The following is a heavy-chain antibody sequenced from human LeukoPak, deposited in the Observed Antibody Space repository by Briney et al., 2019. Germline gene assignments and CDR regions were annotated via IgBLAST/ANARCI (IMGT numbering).Heavy chain of an antibody. Sequence: ASVKVSCKASGGTFSSYAISWVRQAPGQGLEWMGGIIPIFGTANYAQKFQGRVTITADESTGAAYMELSSLRSEDTAVYYCAGPPVVHAEYFQHWGQGTLVTVSS. D-gene: IGHD4-23*01. V-gene: IGHV1-69*13. J-gene: IGHJ1*01. CDR3: AGPPVVHAEYFQH. CDR2: IIPIFGTA. CDR1: GGTFSSYA.